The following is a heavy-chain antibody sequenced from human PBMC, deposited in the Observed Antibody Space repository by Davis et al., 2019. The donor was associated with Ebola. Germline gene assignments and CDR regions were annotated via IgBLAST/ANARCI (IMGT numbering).Heavy chain of an antibody. CDR2: ISGSGGST. J-gene: IGHJ4*02. CDR1: GFTFSSYA. CDR3: AKFRSYYDFWSGSDYFDY. D-gene: IGHD3-3*01. V-gene: IGHV3-23*01. Sequence: GGSLRLSCAASGFTFSSYAMSWVRQAPGKGLEWVSAISGSGGSTYYADSVKGRFTISRDNSKNTLYLQMNSLRAEDTAVYYCAKFRSYYDFWSGSDYFDYWGQGTLVTVSS.